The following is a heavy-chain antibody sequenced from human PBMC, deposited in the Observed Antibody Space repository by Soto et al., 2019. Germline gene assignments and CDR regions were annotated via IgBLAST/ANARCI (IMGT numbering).Heavy chain of an antibody. CDR3: AIHAADLDY. Sequence: GGSLRLSCEASGFSFSDHAMSWVRQAPGKGLEWVSAISGNGIATYYADSVKGRFTISRDNSKNTLYLQMNRLRADDTAVYYCAIHAADLDYWGQGTLVTVSS. CDR1: GFSFSDHA. J-gene: IGHJ4*02. CDR2: ISGNGIAT. V-gene: IGHV3-23*01. D-gene: IGHD6-13*01.